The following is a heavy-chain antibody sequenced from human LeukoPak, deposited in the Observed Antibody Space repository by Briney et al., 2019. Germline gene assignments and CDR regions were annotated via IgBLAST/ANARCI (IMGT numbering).Heavy chain of an antibody. Sequence: SVKVSCKASGFTFTSSAMQWVRQVRGQRLEWIGWIVVGSGNTNYAQKFQERVTITRDMSTSTAYMELSSLRSEDTAVYYCAAGPGYDSSGYIPSYYYYGMDVWGQGTTVTVSS. V-gene: IGHV1-58*02. CDR2: IVVGSGNT. D-gene: IGHD3-22*01. CDR3: AAGPGYDSSGYIPSYYYYGMDV. J-gene: IGHJ6*02. CDR1: GFTFTSSA.